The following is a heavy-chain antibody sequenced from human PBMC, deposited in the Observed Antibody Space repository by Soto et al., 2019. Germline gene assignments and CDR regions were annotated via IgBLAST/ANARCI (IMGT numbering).Heavy chain of an antibody. CDR2: INHSGST. V-gene: IGHV4-34*01. D-gene: IGHD2-15*01. J-gene: IGHJ6*03. CDR1: GGSFSGYY. Sequence: SETLSLTCAVYGGSFSGYYWSWIRQPPGKGLEWIGEINHSGSTNYNPSLKSRVTISVDTSKNQFSLKLSSVTAADTAVYYCARKQLPLYYYYYMDVWGKGTTVTVSS. CDR3: ARKQLPLYYYYYMDV.